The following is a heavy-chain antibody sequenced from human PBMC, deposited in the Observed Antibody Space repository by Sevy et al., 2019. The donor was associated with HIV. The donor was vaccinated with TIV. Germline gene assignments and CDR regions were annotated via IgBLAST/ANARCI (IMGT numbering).Heavy chain of an antibody. V-gene: IGHV4-61*02. CDR3: ARDLGSYDILTGKYYYYMDV. D-gene: IGHD3-9*01. J-gene: IGHJ6*03. Sequence: SETLSLTCTVSGGSISNDNYYWSWMRQPAGKGLEWIGRIYTSGITNFTPSLKTRVTISIDTSKNQFSLKLSSVTAADTAVYFCARDLGSYDILTGKYYYYMDVWGKGTTVTVSS. CDR1: GGSISNDNYY. CDR2: IYTSGIT.